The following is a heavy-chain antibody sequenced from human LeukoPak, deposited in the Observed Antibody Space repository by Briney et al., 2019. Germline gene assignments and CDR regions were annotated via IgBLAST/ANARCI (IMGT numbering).Heavy chain of an antibody. CDR1: GYTFTSYG. J-gene: IGHJ5*02. CDR3: AREDRHMNWFDP. V-gene: IGHV1-18*01. Sequence: GASVKVSCKASGYTFTSYGISWVRQAPGQGLEWMGWISAYNGNTNYAQKLQGRVTMTTDTSTTTAYMELRSLRSDDPAVYYCAREDRHMNWFDPWGQGTLVTVSS. CDR2: ISAYNGNT.